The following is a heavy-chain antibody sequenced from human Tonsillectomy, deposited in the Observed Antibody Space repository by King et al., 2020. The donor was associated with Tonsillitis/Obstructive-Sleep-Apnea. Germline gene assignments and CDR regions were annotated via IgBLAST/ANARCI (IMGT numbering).Heavy chain of an antibody. CDR1: VGSFSGYY. J-gene: IGHJ6*03. CDR2: INHRGST. CDR3: ARDYTSSPYYYYYMDV. V-gene: IGHV4-34*01. Sequence: VQLQQWGAGLLKPSGTLSLTCAVYVGSFSGYYWSCIRQPPGKGLEWIGEINHRGSTNYNRSLKSRVTISVDTSKNHFSLDLSSVTAADTAVYYCARDYTSSPYYYYYMDVWGKGTTVTVSS. D-gene: IGHD6-6*01.